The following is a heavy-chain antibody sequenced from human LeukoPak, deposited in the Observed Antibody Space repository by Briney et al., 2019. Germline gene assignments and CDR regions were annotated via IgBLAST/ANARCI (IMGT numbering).Heavy chain of an antibody. CDR3: AKFAAYYYGSGSPTVDY. CDR2: INGGGGST. Sequence: GGSLRLSCAASGFTFSSYAMSWVRQAPGKGLDWVSSINGGGGSTYYADSVKGRFTISRDNSKNTLYLQMNSLRAEDTAVYYCAKFAAYYYGSGSPTVDYWGQGTLVTVSS. CDR1: GFTFSSYA. D-gene: IGHD3-10*01. J-gene: IGHJ4*02. V-gene: IGHV3-23*01.